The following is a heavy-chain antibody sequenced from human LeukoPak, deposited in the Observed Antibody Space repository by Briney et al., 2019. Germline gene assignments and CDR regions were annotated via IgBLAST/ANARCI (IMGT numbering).Heavy chain of an antibody. CDR3: ARTSSFTLIRGLDQ. CDR2: IDWDDDK. D-gene: IGHD3-10*01. CDR1: GFSLSISGMY. Sequence: SGPTLVNPTQTLTLTCTFSGFSLSISGMYVTWIRQPPGKALEWLARIDWDDDKYYSTSLKTRLTISKDTSKNQVVLTMTNMDPVDTATYYCARTSSFTLIRGLDQWGQGTLVTVSS. J-gene: IGHJ4*02. V-gene: IGHV2-70*11.